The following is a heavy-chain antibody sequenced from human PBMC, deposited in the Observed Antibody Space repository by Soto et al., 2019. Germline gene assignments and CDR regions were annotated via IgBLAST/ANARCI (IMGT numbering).Heavy chain of an antibody. J-gene: IGHJ3*02. CDR3: ARAYRGGRGSTALAGGAFDI. CDR2: SNGGNGNT. Sequence: QVQLVQSGAEVKKPGASVKVSCKASGYTFTSYAMHWVRQAPGQRLEWMGWSNGGNGNTKYSQKLQGRVNITRDTSASTADMELSSLRSEDTAVYYCARAYRGGRGSTALAGGAFDIWGQGTMVTVSS. D-gene: IGHD2-2*02. V-gene: IGHV1-3*01. CDR1: GYTFTSYA.